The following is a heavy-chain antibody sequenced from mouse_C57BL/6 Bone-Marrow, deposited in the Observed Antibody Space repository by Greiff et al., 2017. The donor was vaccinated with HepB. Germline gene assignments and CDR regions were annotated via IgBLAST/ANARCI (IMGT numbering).Heavy chain of an antibody. CDR2: IYPGSGNT. Sequence: QVHVKQSGAELVRPGASVKLSCKASGYTFTDYYINWVKQRPGQGLEWIARIYPGSGNTYYNEKFKGKATLTAEKSSSTAYMQLSSLTSEDSAVYFCAAKGDYGSSYYAMDYWGQGTSVTVSS. CDR3: AAKGDYGSSYYAMDY. J-gene: IGHJ4*01. D-gene: IGHD1-1*01. V-gene: IGHV1-76*01. CDR1: GYTFTDYY.